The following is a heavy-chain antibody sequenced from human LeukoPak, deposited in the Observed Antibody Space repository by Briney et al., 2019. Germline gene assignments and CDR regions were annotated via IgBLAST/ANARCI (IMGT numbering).Heavy chain of an antibody. Sequence: ASVKVSCKASGGTFSSYAISRVRQAPGQGLEWMGWISTYSGDTHYAQTLQGRVTMTTDTSSNTAYMELRSLRSDDTAVYFCARDARPLDYWGQGALVTVSS. V-gene: IGHV1-18*01. CDR3: ARDARPLDY. CDR1: GGTFSSYA. CDR2: ISTYSGDT. J-gene: IGHJ4*02.